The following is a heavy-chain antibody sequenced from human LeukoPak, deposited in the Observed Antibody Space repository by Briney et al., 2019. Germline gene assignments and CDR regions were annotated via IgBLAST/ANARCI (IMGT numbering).Heavy chain of an antibody. CDR1: GFTFSSYA. Sequence: GGSLRLSCAASGFTFSSYAMHWVRQAPGKGLEWVAVISYDGSNKYYADSVKGRFTISRDNSKNTLYLQMNSLRAEDTAVYYCARDRVRYYYDSTHIDYWGQGTLVTVSS. D-gene: IGHD3-22*01. CDR2: ISYDGSNK. V-gene: IGHV3-30*04. J-gene: IGHJ4*02. CDR3: ARDRVRYYYDSTHIDY.